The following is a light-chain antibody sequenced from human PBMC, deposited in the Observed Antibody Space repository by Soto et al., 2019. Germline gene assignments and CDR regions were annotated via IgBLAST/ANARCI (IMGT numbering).Light chain of an antibody. J-gene: IGKJ5*01. CDR1: QSISSY. V-gene: IGKV1-39*01. CDR3: QQSYSTPLIT. CDR2: AAS. Sequence: DIQMTQSPSSLSASVGDRVTITCRASQSISSYLNWYQQKPGKAPKLLIYAASSLQSGVPSRFSGGGSGTDFTITISSLQPEDFATYYCQQSYSTPLITFGQGTRLEIK.